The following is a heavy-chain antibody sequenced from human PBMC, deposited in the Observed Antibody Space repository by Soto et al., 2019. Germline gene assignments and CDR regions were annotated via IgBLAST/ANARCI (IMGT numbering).Heavy chain of an antibody. J-gene: IGHJ5*02. V-gene: IGHV1-2*04. CDR2: INPSNST. Sequence: ASVKVSCKTSAYTFTSYYMHWVRQAPGQELEWMGIINPSNSTSYAQKFQGWVTMTRDTSISTAYMELSRLRSDDTAVHYFARAVATISKSPVRRWFDPRGQGTLVNVSS. CDR1: AYTFTSYY. D-gene: IGHD5-12*01. CDR3: ARAVATISKSPVRRWFDP.